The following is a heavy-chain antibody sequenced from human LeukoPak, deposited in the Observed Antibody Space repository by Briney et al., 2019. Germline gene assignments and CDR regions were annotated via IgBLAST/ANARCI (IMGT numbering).Heavy chain of an antibody. Sequence: PGGSLRLSCAASGFTFSSYAMSWVRQAPGKGLEWVSAISGSGGSTYYADSVTGRFTISRDNSKNTLYLQMNSLRAEDTAVYYCAKDVEYYYDSSGYGYYFDYWGQGTLVTVSS. J-gene: IGHJ4*02. V-gene: IGHV3-23*01. CDR1: GFTFSSYA. CDR2: ISGSGGST. CDR3: AKDVEYYYDSSGYGYYFDY. D-gene: IGHD3-22*01.